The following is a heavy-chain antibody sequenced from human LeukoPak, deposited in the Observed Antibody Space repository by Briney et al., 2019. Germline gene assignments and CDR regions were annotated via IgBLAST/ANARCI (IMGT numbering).Heavy chain of an antibody. CDR2: ISSDTTYI. CDR1: GFTFSDYY. D-gene: IGHD6-13*01. V-gene: IGHV3-11*06. CDR3: ASGSNSWFE. Sequence: PGGSLRLSCAASGFTFSDYYMSWIRQAPGKGLEWVSSISSDTTYIYYADSVKGRFTISRDNAKNSLYLQMNSLRDEDTAVYYCASGSNSWFEWGQGTLVTVSS. J-gene: IGHJ4*02.